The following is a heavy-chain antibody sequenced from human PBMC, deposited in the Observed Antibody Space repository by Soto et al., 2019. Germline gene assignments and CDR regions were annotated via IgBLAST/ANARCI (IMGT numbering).Heavy chain of an antibody. CDR1: GYSFTSYW. Sequence: PGESLKISCKGSGYSFTSYWISWVRQMPGKGLEWMGRIDPSDSYTNYSPSFQGHVTISADKSISTAYLQWSSLKASDTAMYYCARSVGATANDYYYYGMDVWGQGTTVTVSS. D-gene: IGHD1-26*01. V-gene: IGHV5-10-1*01. J-gene: IGHJ6*02. CDR2: IDPSDSYT. CDR3: ARSVGATANDYYYYGMDV.